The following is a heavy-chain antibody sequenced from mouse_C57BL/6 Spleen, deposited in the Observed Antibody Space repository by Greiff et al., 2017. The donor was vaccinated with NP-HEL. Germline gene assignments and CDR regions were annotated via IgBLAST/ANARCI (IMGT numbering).Heavy chain of an antibody. CDR1: GYSITSGYY. Sequence: VQLQQSGPGLVKPSQSLSLTCSVTGYSITSGYYWNWIRQFPGNKLEWMGYISYDGSNNYNPSLKNRISITRDTSKNQFFLKLNSVTTEDTATYYCARDRITDYYAMDYWGQGTSVTVSS. V-gene: IGHV3-6*01. CDR2: ISYDGSN. J-gene: IGHJ4*01. CDR3: ARDRITDYYAMDY. D-gene: IGHD1-1*01.